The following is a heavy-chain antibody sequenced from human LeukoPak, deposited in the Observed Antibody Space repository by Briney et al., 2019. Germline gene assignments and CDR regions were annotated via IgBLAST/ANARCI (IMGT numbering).Heavy chain of an antibody. CDR3: AGDTLVAAAPDI. D-gene: IGHD2-2*01. CDR2: IYISGST. Sequence: SETLSLTCTVSGGSISSYYWSWIRQPAGKGLEWIGRIYISGSTNYNPSLKSRVTMSVDTSKNQFSLKLSSVTAADTAVYYCAGDTLVAAAPDIWGQGTMVTVSS. J-gene: IGHJ3*02. V-gene: IGHV4-4*07. CDR1: GGSISSYY.